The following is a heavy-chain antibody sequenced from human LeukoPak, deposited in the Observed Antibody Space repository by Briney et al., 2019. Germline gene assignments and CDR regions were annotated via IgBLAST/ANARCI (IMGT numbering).Heavy chain of an antibody. CDR1: GFTFSTYA. CDR3: AKDELLLSFED. CDR2: IIGSGGTT. D-gene: IGHD3-10*01. J-gene: IGHJ4*02. V-gene: IGHV3-23*01. Sequence: GGSLRLSCAASGFTFSTYAMSWVRQAPGKGLEWVSGIIGSGGTTYYAGSVKGRFTISRDNSKNTLDLQMNSLRAEDTAVYYCAKDELLLSFEDWGQGTLVTVSS.